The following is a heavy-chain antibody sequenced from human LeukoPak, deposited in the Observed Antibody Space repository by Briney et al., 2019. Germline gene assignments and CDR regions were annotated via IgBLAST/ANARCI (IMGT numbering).Heavy chain of an antibody. J-gene: IGHJ3*02. CDR1: GDSVSSNSAA. Sequence: SQTLSLTCAISGDSVSSNSAAWNWIRQSPSRGLEWLGRTYYRSKWYNDYAVSVKSRITINPDTSKNQFSLQLNSVTPEDTAVYYCARDPLRGYSYAYDAFDIWGQGTVVTVSS. D-gene: IGHD5-18*01. CDR2: TYYRSKWYN. CDR3: ARDPLRGYSYAYDAFDI. V-gene: IGHV6-1*01.